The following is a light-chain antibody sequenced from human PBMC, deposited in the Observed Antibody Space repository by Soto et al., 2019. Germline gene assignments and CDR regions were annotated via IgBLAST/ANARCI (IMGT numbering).Light chain of an antibody. Sequence: QSALTQPASVSGSPGQSITISCTGTSSDVGGYNYVSWYQQHPGKAPKLMIYDVSNRPSGVSNRFSGSKSGNTASLTSSGLQAEDEADYYCSSYTSSSSFYFGTGTKLTVL. CDR2: DVS. CDR3: SSYTSSSSFY. CDR1: SSDVGGYNY. J-gene: IGLJ1*01. V-gene: IGLV2-14*01.